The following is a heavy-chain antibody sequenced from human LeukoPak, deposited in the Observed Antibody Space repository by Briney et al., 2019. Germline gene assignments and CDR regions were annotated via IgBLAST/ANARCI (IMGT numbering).Heavy chain of an antibody. D-gene: IGHD3-9*01. J-gene: IGHJ4*02. CDR3: ARRGDISTDYAFDY. Sequence: SETLSLTCSVSGGSINSNSHQWDWIRQAPGKGLEWIGNIYYSVNNSYNPSLKSRVTISVDTSKNHFSLRLTSVTAADTAVYYCARRGDISTDYAFDYWGQGTLATVSS. V-gene: IGHV4-39*02. CDR1: GGSINSNSHQ. CDR2: IYYSVNN.